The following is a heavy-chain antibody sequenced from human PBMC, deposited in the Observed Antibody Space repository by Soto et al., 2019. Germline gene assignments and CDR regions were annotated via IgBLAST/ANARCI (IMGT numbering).Heavy chain of an antibody. CDR2: IYSSGST. V-gene: IGHV3-53*01. D-gene: IGHD3-22*01. J-gene: IGHJ4*02. CDR1: AVTVSSND. Sequence: EVQLVESGGGLIQPGGSLRLSCAGSAVTVSSNDMSWVRQAPGKGLEWVSLIYSSGSTHYADSVKGRFTIARDNSKNTVHLQMNSLRAEDTAVYYCARRPLNSNGAYWGQGTLVTVSS. CDR3: ARRPLNSNGAY.